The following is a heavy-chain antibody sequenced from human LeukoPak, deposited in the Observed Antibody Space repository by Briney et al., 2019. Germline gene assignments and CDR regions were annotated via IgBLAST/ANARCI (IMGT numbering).Heavy chain of an antibody. CDR1: GFTFSSYA. CDR2: ISGSGGST. J-gene: IGHJ4*02. V-gene: IGHV3-23*01. CDR3: ATDPRALVRGVTKSGYFDY. Sequence: GGSLRLSCAASGFTFSSYAMSWVRQAPGKGLEWVSAISGSGGSTYYADSVKGRFTISRDNSKNTLYLQMNSLRAEDTAVYYCATDPRALVRGVTKSGYFDYRGQGTLVTVSS. D-gene: IGHD3-10*01.